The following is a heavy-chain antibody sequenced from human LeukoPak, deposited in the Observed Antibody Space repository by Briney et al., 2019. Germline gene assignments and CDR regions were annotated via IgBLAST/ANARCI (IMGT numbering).Heavy chain of an antibody. Sequence: ASVKVSCKASDFSFTSYGMSWVRQAPGQGLEWMGWISAYNGSTKYAQKLQGRVTMTTDTSTGTAYMELRSLRPDDTAVYYCASRFDPWGQGTLVTVSS. J-gene: IGHJ5*02. CDR3: ASRFDP. V-gene: IGHV1-18*01. CDR2: ISAYNGST. CDR1: DFSFTSYG.